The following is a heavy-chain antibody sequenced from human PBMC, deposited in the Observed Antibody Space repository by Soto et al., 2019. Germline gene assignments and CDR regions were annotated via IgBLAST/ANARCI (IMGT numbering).Heavy chain of an antibody. CDR2: ISSNSAYI. J-gene: IGHJ5*02. V-gene: IGHV3-21*01. CDR1: GFTFLIFT. Sequence: GSLSLPGAASGFTFLIFTMNWVGQAPGKGLEWVSTISSNSAYIYYTDALRGRFTISRDNAKNSLHLQMNSLRAEDTAVYYCTRDASRDSSARGWFDPWGPGTLVTVSS. CDR3: TRDASRDSSARGWFDP. D-gene: IGHD6-13*01.